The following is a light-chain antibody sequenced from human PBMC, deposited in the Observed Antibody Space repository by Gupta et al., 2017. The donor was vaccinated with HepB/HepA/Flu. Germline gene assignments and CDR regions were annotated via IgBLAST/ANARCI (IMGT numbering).Light chain of an antibody. Sequence: EIVLTQSPATLSLSPGERATLSCRASQSVSNDLAGYQQKSGQAPRLLIYEASNRASGIKDRFSGSGSGTDFTRTISSIEPEDFAGYYGQQSLTFGHGTKVDIK. CDR2: EAS. CDR3: QQSLT. CDR1: QSVSND. V-gene: IGKV3-11*01. J-gene: IGKJ3*01.